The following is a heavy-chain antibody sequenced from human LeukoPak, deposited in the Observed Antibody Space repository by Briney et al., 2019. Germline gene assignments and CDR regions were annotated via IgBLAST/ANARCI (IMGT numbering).Heavy chain of an antibody. J-gene: IGHJ4*02. Sequence: GGSLRLSCAASGFTFSSYAMNWVRQAPGKGLEWVSAISGSGGSTYYADSVKGRFTISRDNAKNTLYLQMNSLRAEDTAVYYCAKVKDSGSYYVYYFDYWGQGTLVTVSS. CDR2: ISGSGGST. D-gene: IGHD1-26*01. CDR3: AKVKDSGSYYVYYFDY. V-gene: IGHV3-23*01. CDR1: GFTFSSYA.